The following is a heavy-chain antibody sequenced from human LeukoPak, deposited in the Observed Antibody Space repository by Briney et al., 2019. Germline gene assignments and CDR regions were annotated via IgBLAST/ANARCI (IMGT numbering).Heavy chain of an antibody. Sequence: TSETLSLTCTLSGGSISTYYWGWIRLPPGKGLEWIGSIYYSGSTYYNPSLKSRVTISVDTSKNQFSLKLRSVTAADTAVYYCARTARTTVTQGFDIWGQGTMVTVSS. CDR2: IYYSGST. J-gene: IGHJ3*02. V-gene: IGHV4-39*01. CDR3: ARTARTTVTQGFDI. D-gene: IGHD4-17*01. CDR1: GGSISTYY.